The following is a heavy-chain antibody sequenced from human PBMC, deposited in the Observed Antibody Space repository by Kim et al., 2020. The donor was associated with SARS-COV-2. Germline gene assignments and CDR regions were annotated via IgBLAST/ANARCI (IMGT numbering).Heavy chain of an antibody. D-gene: IGHD3-9*01. V-gene: IGHV3-15*01. CDR3: TTGDYDILTGYYRQLYYFDY. CDR1: GFTFSNAW. CDR2: IKSKTDGGTT. Sequence: GGSLRLSCAASGFTFSNAWMSWVRQAPGKGLEWVGRIKSKTDGGTTDYAAPVKGRFTISRDDSKNTLYLQMNSLKTEDTAVYYCTTGDYDILTGYYRQLYYFDYWGQGTLVTVSS. J-gene: IGHJ4*02.